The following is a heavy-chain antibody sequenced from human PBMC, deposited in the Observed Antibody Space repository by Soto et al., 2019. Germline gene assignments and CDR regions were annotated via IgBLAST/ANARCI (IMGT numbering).Heavy chain of an antibody. CDR2: ISSSGSNI. CDR1: GLSVSSYE. Sequence: GSLCVFGAPAGLSVSSYEMTWVRHAPGKGLEWVSYISSSGSNIYYADSVKGRFTISRDNAKNSLYLQMNSLRAEDTAVYYCASILTGYYYGMDVWGRGTTVTVS. CDR3: ASILTGYYYGMDV. V-gene: IGHV3-48*03. J-gene: IGHJ6*02.